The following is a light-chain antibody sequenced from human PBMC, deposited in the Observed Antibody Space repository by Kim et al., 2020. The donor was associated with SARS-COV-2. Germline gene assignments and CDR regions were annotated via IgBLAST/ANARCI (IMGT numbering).Light chain of an antibody. Sequence: QSALTQPASVSASPGQSITISCTGTTYDVGDYNYVSWYQHHPGEAPKLIIYDVNKRPSGVSNRFSGSKSGVTASLTISGLQAEDEAVYYCSSYSFSPNRVFGGGTQLTVL. CDR1: TYDVGDYNY. J-gene: IGLJ3*02. CDR2: DVN. V-gene: IGLV2-14*03. CDR3: SSYSFSPNRV.